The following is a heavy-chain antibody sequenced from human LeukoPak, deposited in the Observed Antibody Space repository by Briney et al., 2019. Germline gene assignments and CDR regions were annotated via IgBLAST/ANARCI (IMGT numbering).Heavy chain of an antibody. CDR1: GFTFSSDS. D-gene: IGHD5-12*01. CDR3: ASVHSGYGPDYIDH. Sequence: GGSLRLSCAASGFTFSSDSMNWVRQAPGKGLEWVSSISSTSGFISYADSVKARFTISRDNAKSSLYLQMNSLGAEDTALYYCASVHSGYGPDYIDHWGQGTPVTVSS. V-gene: IGHV3-21*06. CDR2: ISSTSGFI. J-gene: IGHJ4*02.